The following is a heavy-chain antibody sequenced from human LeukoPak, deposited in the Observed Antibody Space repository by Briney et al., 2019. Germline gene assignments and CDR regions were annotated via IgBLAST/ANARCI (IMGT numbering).Heavy chain of an antibody. CDR2: IYYSGST. CDR1: GGSISSGDYY. V-gene: IGHV4-30-4*01. CDR3: ARDLLWFGELAY. Sequence: PSETLSLTCTVSGGSISSGDYYWSWIRQPPGKGLEWIGYIYYSGSTYYNPSLKSRVTISVDTSKNQFSLKLSSVTAADTAVYYCARDLLWFGELAYWGQGTLVTVSS. D-gene: IGHD3-10*01. J-gene: IGHJ4*02.